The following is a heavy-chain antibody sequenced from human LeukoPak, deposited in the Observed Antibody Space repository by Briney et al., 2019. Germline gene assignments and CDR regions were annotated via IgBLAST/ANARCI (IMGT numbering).Heavy chain of an antibody. J-gene: IGHJ5*01. D-gene: IGHD6-19*01. CDR2: TYYRSKWYY. V-gene: IGHV6-1*01. Sequence: SQTLSLTCAISGDSVSSNNAAGNWIRQSPSRGLEWLGRTYYRSKWYYDYALSVKGRITVNPDTSKNQFSLQLNSVTPDDAAVYYCAGIAVTGLNWFTSWGQGTLVTVSS. CDR3: AGIAVTGLNWFTS. CDR1: GDSVSSNNAA.